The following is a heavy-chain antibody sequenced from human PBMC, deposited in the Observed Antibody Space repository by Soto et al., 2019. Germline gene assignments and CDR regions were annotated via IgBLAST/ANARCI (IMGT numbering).Heavy chain of an antibody. CDR1: GDSISRDVSS. CDR3: AREMSYYFDY. J-gene: IGHJ4*01. CDR2: IYHSGAT. Sequence: QVQLQESGSGLVKPSQTLVLTCTVSGDSISRDVSSWSWLRQPPGKGLEWIGYIYHSGATYYNPSLKSRVNTSVDKSKNQFSLSLASVTAADTAVYYCAREMSYYFDYWGHGTLVTVS. V-gene: IGHV4-30-2*01.